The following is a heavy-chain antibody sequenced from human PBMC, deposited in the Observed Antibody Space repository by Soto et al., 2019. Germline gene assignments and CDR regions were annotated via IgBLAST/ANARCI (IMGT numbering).Heavy chain of an antibody. CDR2: INHSGST. Sequence: ILSLTCPFYGGSSSCYDWSLIRQPPGKGLEWIGEINHSGSTNYNPSLKSRVTISVDTSKNQFSLKLSSVTAADTAVYYCARILRFGVSSGMDVWGQGNTVTVS. CDR3: ARILRFGVSSGMDV. V-gene: IGHV4-34*01. J-gene: IGHJ6*02. D-gene: IGHD3-10*01. CDR1: GGSSSCYD.